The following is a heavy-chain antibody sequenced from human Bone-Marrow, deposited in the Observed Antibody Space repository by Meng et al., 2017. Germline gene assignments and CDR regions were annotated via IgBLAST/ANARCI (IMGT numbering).Heavy chain of an antibody. CDR2: IWYDGSNK. Sequence: GESLKISCAASGFTFSSYGMHWVRQAPGKGLEWVAVIWYDGSNKYYADSVKGRFTISRDNSKDTLYLQMSSLRAEDTAVYNCARDPDPKPYSGSYYPFWGQGTMVTVSS. CDR3: ARDPDPKPYSGSYYPF. J-gene: IGHJ3*01. V-gene: IGHV3-33*01. D-gene: IGHD1-26*01. CDR1: GFTFSSYG.